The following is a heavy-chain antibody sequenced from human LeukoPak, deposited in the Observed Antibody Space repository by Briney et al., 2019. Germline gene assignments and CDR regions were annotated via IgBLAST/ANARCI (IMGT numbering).Heavy chain of an antibody. CDR2: ISAYNGNT. CDR3: ARGFRYYYDSSGYYEYFQH. Sequence: GASVKVSCKASGYTFTSYGISWVRQAPGQGLEWMGWISAYNGNTNYAQKLQGRVTMTTDTSTSTAYMELRSLRSDDTAVYYCARGFRYYYDSSGYYEYFQHWGQGTLVTVSS. D-gene: IGHD3-22*01. V-gene: IGHV1-18*01. J-gene: IGHJ1*01. CDR1: GYTFTSYG.